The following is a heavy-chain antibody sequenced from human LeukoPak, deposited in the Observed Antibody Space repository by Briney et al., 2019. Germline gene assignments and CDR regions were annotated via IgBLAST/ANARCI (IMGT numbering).Heavy chain of an antibody. CDR2: IRYDGSNK. Sequence: GGSLRLSCAASGFTFSSYGMHWVRQAPGKGLEWVAFIRYDGSNKYYADSVKGRFTISRDNSKNTLYLQMNSLRAEDTAVYYCAKDRIVVVSAALDYWGQGTLVTVSS. CDR1: GFTFSSYG. CDR3: AKDRIVVVSAALDY. D-gene: IGHD2-2*01. J-gene: IGHJ4*02. V-gene: IGHV3-30*02.